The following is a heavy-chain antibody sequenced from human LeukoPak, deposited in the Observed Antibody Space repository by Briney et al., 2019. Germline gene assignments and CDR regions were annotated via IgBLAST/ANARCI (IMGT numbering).Heavy chain of an antibody. J-gene: IGHJ3*02. CDR1: GGSISSSSYY. CDR3: ARSGHGSGSYYKGHAFDI. D-gene: IGHD3-10*01. V-gene: IGHV4-39*07. CDR2: IYYSGST. Sequence: PSETLSLTCTVSGGSISSSSYYWGWIRQPPGKGLEWIGSIYYSGSTYYNPSLKSRVTISVDTSKNQFSLKLSSVTAADTAVYYCARSGHGSGSYYKGHAFDIWGQGTMVTVSS.